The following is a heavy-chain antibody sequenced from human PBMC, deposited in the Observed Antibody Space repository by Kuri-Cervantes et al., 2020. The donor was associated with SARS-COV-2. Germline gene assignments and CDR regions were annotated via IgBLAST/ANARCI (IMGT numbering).Heavy chain of an antibody. CDR1: GGSISISSYY. CDR3: ARVPMPRRLAAAGKGDY. D-gene: IGHD6-13*01. CDR2: IYYSGST. V-gene: IGHV4-39*07. J-gene: IGHJ4*01. Sequence: GSLRLSCTVSGGSISISSYYWGWIRQPPGNGLERIGSIYYSGSTYYNPSLKSRVTISVDTSKNQFSLKLSSVTAADTAVYYCARVPMPRRLAAAGKGDYWGHGNLVHGAS.